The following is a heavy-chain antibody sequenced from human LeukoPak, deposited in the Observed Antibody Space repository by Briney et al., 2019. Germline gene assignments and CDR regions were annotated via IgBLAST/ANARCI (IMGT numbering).Heavy chain of an antibody. CDR2: MSSDGSYK. D-gene: IGHD2-2*02. CDR1: GFTLSYYA. CDR3: ARDSTASGFCDGNHCYREDF. V-gene: IGHV3-30*04. Sequence: GRSLRLSCEASGFTLSYYAMHWVRQAPGKGPEWVAVMSSDGSYKDYGDSVKGRFTISRDNSRNTLYLEMNSLSPEDTALYYCARDSTASGFCDGNHCYREDFWGQGTLVTVSS. J-gene: IGHJ4*02.